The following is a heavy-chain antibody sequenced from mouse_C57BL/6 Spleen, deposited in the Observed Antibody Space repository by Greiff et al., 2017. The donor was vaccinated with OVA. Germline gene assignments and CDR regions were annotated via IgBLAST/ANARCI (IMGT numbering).Heavy chain of an antibody. CDR3: ARYAGAWFAY. CDR2: IRNKANGYTT. J-gene: IGHJ3*01. Sequence: EVHLVESGGGLVQPGGSLSLSCAASGFTFTDYYMSWVRQPPGKALEWLGFIRNKANGYTTEYSASVKGRFTISRDNSQSLLYLQMNALRAEASATYYCARYAGAWFAYWGQGTLVTVSA. CDR1: GFTFTDYY. V-gene: IGHV7-3*01.